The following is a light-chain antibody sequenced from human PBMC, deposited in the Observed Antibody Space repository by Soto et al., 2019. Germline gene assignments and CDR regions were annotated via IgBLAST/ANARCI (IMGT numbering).Light chain of an antibody. V-gene: IGKV1-39*01. Sequence: IQMNQSPSSLSASVGDRVTITCRARQTINNYLSWFQQKAGKAPKLLIYAASRLQSGVPSRFSGGGSGTDFTLTISSLQPEDFATYYCQQSYTTPRTFGQGTKVDIK. J-gene: IGKJ1*01. CDR1: QTINNY. CDR3: QQSYTTPRT. CDR2: AAS.